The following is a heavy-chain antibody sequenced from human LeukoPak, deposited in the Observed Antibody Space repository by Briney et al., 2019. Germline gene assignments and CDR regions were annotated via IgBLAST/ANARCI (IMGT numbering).Heavy chain of an antibody. J-gene: IGHJ3*02. CDR2: IYYSGST. V-gene: IGHV4-39*07. CDR1: GGSISSSSYY. Sequence: PSETLSLTCTVSGGSISSSSYYWGWIRQPPGKGLEWIGTIYYSGSTYYNPSLNSRVTISVDTSKNHFSLKLSSVTAADTAVYYCARARGYSGYEWGAFDIWGQATMVTVSS. CDR3: ARARGYSGYEWGAFDI. D-gene: IGHD5-12*01.